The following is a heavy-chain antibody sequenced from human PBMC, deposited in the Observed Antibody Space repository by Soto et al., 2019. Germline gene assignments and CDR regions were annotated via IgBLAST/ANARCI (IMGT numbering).Heavy chain of an antibody. CDR1: GYSISSGYY. D-gene: IGHD6-6*01. Sequence: PSETLSLTCAVSGYSISSGYYWGWIRQPPGKGLEWIGSIYHSGSTYYNPSLKSRVTISVDTSKNQFSLKLSSVTAADTAVYYCARAGQLVLSWFDPWGQGTLVTVSS. V-gene: IGHV4-38-2*01. J-gene: IGHJ5*02. CDR2: IYHSGST. CDR3: ARAGQLVLSWFDP.